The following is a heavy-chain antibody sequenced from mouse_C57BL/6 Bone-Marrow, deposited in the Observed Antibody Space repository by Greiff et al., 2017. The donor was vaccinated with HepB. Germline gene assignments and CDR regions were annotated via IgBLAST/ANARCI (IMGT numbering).Heavy chain of an antibody. CDR2: INPYNGGT. V-gene: IGHV1-19*01. Sequence: EVQLQQSGPVLVKPGASVKMSCKASGYTFTDYYMNWVKQSHGKSLEWIGVINPYNGGTSYNQKFKGKATLTVDKSSSTAYMELNSLTSEDSAVYYCARWGLSAAQATFSYWGQGTLVTVSA. CDR1: GYTFTDYY. J-gene: IGHJ3*01. CDR3: ARWGLSAAQATFSY. D-gene: IGHD3-2*02.